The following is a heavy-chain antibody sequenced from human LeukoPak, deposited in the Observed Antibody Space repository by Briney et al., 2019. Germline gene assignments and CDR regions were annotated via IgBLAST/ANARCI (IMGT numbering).Heavy chain of an antibody. V-gene: IGHV1-3*01. CDR1: GYTFTSYA. CDR3: ARGAMVRGVSNWFDP. J-gene: IGHJ5*02. D-gene: IGHD3-10*01. CDR2: INAGNGNT. Sequence: GASVKVSCKDSGYTFTSYAMHWVRQAPGQRLEWMGWINAGNGNTKYSQKFQGRVTITRDTSASTAYMELSSLRSEDTAVYYCARGAMVRGVSNWFDPWGQGTLVTVSS.